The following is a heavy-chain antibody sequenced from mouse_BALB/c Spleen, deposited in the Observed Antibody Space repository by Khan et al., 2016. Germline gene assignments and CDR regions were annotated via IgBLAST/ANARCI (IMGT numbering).Heavy chain of an antibody. D-gene: IGHD1-1*01. CDR1: GYSITSGYN. CDR2: IYYSGDT. CDR3: ASYSSGSSSIY. V-gene: IGHV3-1*02. Sequence: EVQLQESGPDLVKPSQSLSLTCTVTGYSITSGYNWHWIRQFPGNKLEWMGYIYYSGDTNYNPSLKSRISITRDTSTNQFFLQLSSVTTEDTATYYCASYSSGSSSIYWSQGTTLTVSS. J-gene: IGHJ2*01.